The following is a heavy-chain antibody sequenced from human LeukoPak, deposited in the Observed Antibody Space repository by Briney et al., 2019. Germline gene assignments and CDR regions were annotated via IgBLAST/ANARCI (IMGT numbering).Heavy chain of an antibody. CDR1: GYTFSTYY. CDR3: ARGFCSGGSCYSYDY. Sequence: GASVKVSCKASGYTFSTYYMHWVRQAPGQGLEWMGVIDPSGGSTNYARKFQGRVTMTSDTSTSTAYMELSSLRSEDTAVYYCARGFCSGGSCYSYDYWGQGTLVTVSS. V-gene: IGHV1-46*01. D-gene: IGHD2-15*01. CDR2: IDPSGGST. J-gene: IGHJ4*02.